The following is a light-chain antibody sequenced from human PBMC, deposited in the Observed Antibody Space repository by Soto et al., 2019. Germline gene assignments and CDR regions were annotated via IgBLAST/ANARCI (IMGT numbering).Light chain of an antibody. CDR2: AVS. CDR3: QQSYSAPRT. Sequence: DIQMTQSPSSLSASVGDRVTITCRASQRISSYLNWYQQKPGKAPKILIYAVSNLQSGVPSRFSGSGSETDFTLPISSLQPEDFATYYCQQSYSAPRTFGQGTKVEIK. J-gene: IGKJ1*01. CDR1: QRISSY. V-gene: IGKV1-39*01.